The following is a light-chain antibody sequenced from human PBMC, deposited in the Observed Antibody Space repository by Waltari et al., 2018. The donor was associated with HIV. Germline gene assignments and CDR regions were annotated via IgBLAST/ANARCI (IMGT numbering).Light chain of an antibody. CDR2: RNN. CDR3: AAWNDSLSGYV. CDR1: SSNIGSNY. Sequence: QSVLTQSPSASGTPGQRVTISCSGSSSNIGSNYVYWYQQLPGTAPKLLLYRNNPRPSGVPDRFSGSKSGTSASLAINGLRSEDEADYYCAAWNDSLSGYVFGTGTKVTV. J-gene: IGLJ1*01. V-gene: IGLV1-47*01.